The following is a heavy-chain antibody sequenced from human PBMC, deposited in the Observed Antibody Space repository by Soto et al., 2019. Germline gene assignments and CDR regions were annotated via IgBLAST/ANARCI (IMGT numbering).Heavy chain of an antibody. CDR3: ARLGAQEIDP. CDR1: GGSISSYY. D-gene: IGHD3-16*01. Sequence: SETLSLTCTVSGGSISSYYWSWIRQPPGKGLELIGYIYYSGSTNYNPSLKSRVTISVDTSKNQFSLKLSSVTAADTAVYYCARLGAQEIDPWGQGTLVTVSS. V-gene: IGHV4-59*08. CDR2: IYYSGST. J-gene: IGHJ5*02.